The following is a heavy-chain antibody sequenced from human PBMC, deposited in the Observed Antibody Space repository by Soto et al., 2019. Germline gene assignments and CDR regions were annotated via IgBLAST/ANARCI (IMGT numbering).Heavy chain of an antibody. CDR3: ARHCSSNSCYTRSSRVPIFGSGLLDS. CDR2: IIPIFGTA. D-gene: IGHD2-2*02. J-gene: IGHJ5*01. V-gene: IGHV1-69*06. Sequence: SVKVSCKASGGTFSSYAISWVRQAPGQGLEWMGGIIPIFGTANYAQKFQGRVTITADTSTSTAYMELSSLRSEDTAVYYCARHCSSNSCYTRSSRVPIFGSGLLDSWG. CDR1: GGTFSSYA.